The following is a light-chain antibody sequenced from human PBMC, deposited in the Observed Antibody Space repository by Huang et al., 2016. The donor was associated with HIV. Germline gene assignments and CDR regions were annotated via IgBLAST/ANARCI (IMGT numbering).Light chain of an antibody. CDR3: QQTYTGVT. CDR2: AAS. Sequence: DIQMTQSPSSLSASVGDRVTITCRASQSINTYLNWFQQKPGKAPKVLIYAASTVQSGVPSRFSGGGSETHFTLTITSLQPEDFATYYCQQTYTGVTFGQGTKVEIK. V-gene: IGKV1-39*01. CDR1: QSINTY. J-gene: IGKJ1*01.